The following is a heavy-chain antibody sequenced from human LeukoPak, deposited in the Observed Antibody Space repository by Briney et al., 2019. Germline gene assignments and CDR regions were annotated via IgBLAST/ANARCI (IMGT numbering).Heavy chain of an antibody. J-gene: IGHJ5*02. CDR3: ARDGILRYDGWSVNWFDP. D-gene: IGHD3-9*01. CDR2: INNSGRT. V-gene: IGHV4-34*01. Sequence: SRTLSLTCAVSGGSSSGYSWSWIRHPPGKGLECIGEINNSGRTTSNPSLKSPVTISVDTSKNQFSLKLSSVTAAYTAVYFWARDGILRYDGWSVNWFDPWGQGTLVTVSS. CDR1: GGSSSGYS.